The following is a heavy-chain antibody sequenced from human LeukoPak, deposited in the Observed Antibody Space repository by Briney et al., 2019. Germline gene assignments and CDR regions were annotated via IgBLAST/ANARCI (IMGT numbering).Heavy chain of an antibody. D-gene: IGHD3-3*01. CDR3: ARRDFWSGNLDY. V-gene: IGHV3-23*01. CDR2: ISGSGGST. CDR1: GFTFSSYA. J-gene: IGHJ4*02. Sequence: GGSLRLSCAASGFTFSSYAMSWVRQAPGKGLEWVSAISGSGGSTYYADSVKGRFTISRDNSKNTLYLQMNSLRAEDTAVYYCARRDFWSGNLDYWGQGTLVTVSS.